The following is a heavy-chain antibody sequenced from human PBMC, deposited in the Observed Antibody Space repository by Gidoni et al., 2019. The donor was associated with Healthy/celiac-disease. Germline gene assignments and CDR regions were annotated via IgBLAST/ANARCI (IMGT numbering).Heavy chain of an antibody. J-gene: IGHJ5*02. CDR2: INHRGST. D-gene: IGHD6-13*01. CDR1: GGSFSGYY. Sequence: QVQLQQWGAGLLKPSATLSLTCAVDGGSFSGYYWSWIRQPPGKGLEWIGEINHRGSTNYNPSPKSRVTISVDTSKNQFSLKLSSVTAADTAVYYCARVGVRIAAARDPWGQGTLVTVSS. V-gene: IGHV4-34*01. CDR3: ARVGVRIAAARDP.